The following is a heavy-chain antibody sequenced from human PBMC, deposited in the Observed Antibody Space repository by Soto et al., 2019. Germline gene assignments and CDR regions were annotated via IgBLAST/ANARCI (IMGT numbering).Heavy chain of an antibody. CDR1: GGSISSGGYY. CDR2: IYYSGST. D-gene: IGHD2-2*02. Sequence: QVQLQESGPGLVKPSQTLSLTCTVSGGSISSGGYYWSWIRQHPGKGLEWIGYIYYSGSTYYNPSLKSRVTISVDMSKNQFSLKLSSVTAADTAVYYCARYCSSTSCYTAYYYYGMDVWGQGTTVTVSS. CDR3: ARYCSSTSCYTAYYYYGMDV. J-gene: IGHJ6*02. V-gene: IGHV4-31*03.